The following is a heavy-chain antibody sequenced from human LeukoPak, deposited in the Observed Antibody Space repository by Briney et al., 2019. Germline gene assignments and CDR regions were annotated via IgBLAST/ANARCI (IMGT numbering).Heavy chain of an antibody. J-gene: IGHJ6*02. CDR1: GYTLTELS. V-gene: IGHV1-24*01. Sequence: ASVKLSRKVSGYTLTELSMHWVRQAPGKGLGWMGGFDPEDGETIYAQKFQGRVTMTEDTSTDTAYMELSSLRSEDTAVYYCATSRYSSSWYPYYGMDVWGQGATVTVSS. D-gene: IGHD6-13*01. CDR2: FDPEDGET. CDR3: ATSRYSSSWYPYYGMDV.